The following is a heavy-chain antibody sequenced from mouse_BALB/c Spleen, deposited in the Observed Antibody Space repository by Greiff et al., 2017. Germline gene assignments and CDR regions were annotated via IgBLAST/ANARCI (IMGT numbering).Heavy chain of an antibody. Sequence: EVQLQQSGTVLARPGASVKMSCKASGYTFTSYWMHWVKQRPGQGLEWIGAIYPGNSDTSYNQKFKGKAKLTAVTSTSTAYMELSSLTNEDSAVYYCTRREYWGQGTLVTVSA. CDR2: IYPGNSDT. V-gene: IGHV1-5*01. CDR1: GYTFTSYW. J-gene: IGHJ3*01. CDR3: TRREY.